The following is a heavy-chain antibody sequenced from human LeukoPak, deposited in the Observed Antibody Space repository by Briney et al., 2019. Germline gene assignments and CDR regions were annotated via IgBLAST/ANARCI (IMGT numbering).Heavy chain of an antibody. D-gene: IGHD3-16*01. CDR1: GDSFSSYH. J-gene: IGHJ4*01. CDR3: ARVGRGDHSWGSYYCDH. V-gene: IGHV4-59*13. Sequence: SETLSLTCTVSGDSFSSYHWSWLRQPPGKGLEWIGYISSSGSTSYNPSLKSRVTMSVDTSKNQFSLKLRSVTAADTAVYYCARVGRGDHSWGSYYCDHWGHGTLVSVSS. CDR2: ISSSGST.